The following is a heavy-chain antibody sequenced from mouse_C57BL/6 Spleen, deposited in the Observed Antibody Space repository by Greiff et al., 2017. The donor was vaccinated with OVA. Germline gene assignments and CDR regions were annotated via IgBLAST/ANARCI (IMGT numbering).Heavy chain of an antibody. V-gene: IGHV1-67*01. CDR3: ASQHGNYVHFDV. D-gene: IGHD2-1*01. CDR1: GYTFTDYA. J-gene: IGHJ1*01. Sequence: VKVVESGPELVRPGVSVKISCKGSGYTFTDYAMHWVKQSHAKSLEWIGVISTYSGNTNYNQKFKGKATMTVDKSSSTAYMELARLTSEDSAIYYCASQHGNYVHFDVWGAGTTVTVSS. CDR2: ISTYSGNT.